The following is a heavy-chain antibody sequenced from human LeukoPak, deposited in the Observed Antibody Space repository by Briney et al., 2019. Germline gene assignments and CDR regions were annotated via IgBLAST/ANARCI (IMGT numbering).Heavy chain of an antibody. D-gene: IGHD3-16*01. CDR1: GGSISSYY. V-gene: IGHV4-4*09. CDR3: ARLLSAAEFDY. CDR2: IYTSGST. Sequence: SETLSLTCTVSGGSISSYYWSWIRQPPGKGLEWIGYIYTSGSTNYNPSLKSRVTISVDTSKNQFSLKLSSVTAADTAVYYCARLLSAAEFDYWGQGTLVTVSS. J-gene: IGHJ4*02.